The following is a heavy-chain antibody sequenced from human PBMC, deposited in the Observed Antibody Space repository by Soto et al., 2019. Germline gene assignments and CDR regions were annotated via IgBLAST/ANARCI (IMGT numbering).Heavy chain of an antibody. CDR3: ARDWYTSGQRYYYYAMDV. CDR2: IWFDGNDK. D-gene: IGHD6-25*01. J-gene: IGHJ6*04. CDR1: GFDFSNYG. Sequence: QVQLVESGGGVVQPGRSVRLSCAASGFDFSNYGIHWVRRAPGKGLEWVAVIWFDGNDKYYADSVKGRIAVSRDNSKNTLYLQMSSLRAEDTAVYYCARDWYTSGQRYYYYAMDVWGEGTTVTVSS. V-gene: IGHV3-33*01.